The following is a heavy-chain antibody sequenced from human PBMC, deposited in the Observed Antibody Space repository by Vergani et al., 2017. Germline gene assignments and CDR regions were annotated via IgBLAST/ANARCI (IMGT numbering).Heavy chain of an antibody. J-gene: IGHJ4*02. D-gene: IGHD5-12*01. V-gene: IGHV1-46*01. Sequence: QVQLVQSGAEVKKPGASVKVSCKASGYTFTSYYMHWVRQAPGQGLEWMGIINPSGGSTSYAQKFQGRVTMTRDTSTSTVYMELSSLRSEDTAVYYCARVIVTATIVDLFDYWGQGTLVTVSS. CDR2: INPSGGST. CDR1: GYTFTSYY. CDR3: ARVIVTATIVDLFDY.